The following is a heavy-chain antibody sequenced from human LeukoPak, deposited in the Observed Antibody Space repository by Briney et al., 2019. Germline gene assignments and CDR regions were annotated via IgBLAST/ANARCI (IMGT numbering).Heavy chain of an antibody. CDR1: GFTFSSYS. J-gene: IGHJ6*03. CDR2: ISSSGGSV. Sequence: GGSLRLSCAASGFTFSSYSMNWVRQAPGKGLEWVSYISSSGGSVYYADSVKGRFTISRDNAKSSLYLQMSSLRADDTAVYYCAIYVLPPKYYFYMDVWGKGTTVTISS. V-gene: IGHV3-48*04. D-gene: IGHD3-10*01. CDR3: AIYVLPPKYYFYMDV.